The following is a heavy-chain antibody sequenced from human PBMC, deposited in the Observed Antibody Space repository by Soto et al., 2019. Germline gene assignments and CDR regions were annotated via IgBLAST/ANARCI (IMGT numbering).Heavy chain of an antibody. J-gene: IGHJ3*01. CDR3: AKGRTRSLQLRSFGDNAFDV. CDR2: ISWNSGTL. CDR1: EFTFDDYA. D-gene: IGHD3-10*01. Sequence: EVQLVESGGGLVQPGRSLRLSCAASEFTFDDYAMHWVRQAPGKGLEWVSGISWNSGTLVYADSVKGRFTISRDNAKNSLFLEMNSLRVEDTALYFCAKGRTRSLQLRSFGDNAFDVWGQGTMFTVSS. V-gene: IGHV3-9*01.